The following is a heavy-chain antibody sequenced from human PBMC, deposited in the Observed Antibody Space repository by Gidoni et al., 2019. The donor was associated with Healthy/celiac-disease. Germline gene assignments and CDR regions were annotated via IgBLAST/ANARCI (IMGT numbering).Heavy chain of an antibody. CDR3: ARLPYRYCSGGSCYSWDY. J-gene: IGHJ4*02. Sequence: QLQLQESGPGLVKPSETLSLTCTVSGGSISSSSYYWGWIRQPPGKGLEWIGSIYYSGSTYYNPALKSRVTISVDTSKNQFSLKLSSVTAADTAVYYCARLPYRYCSGGSCYSWDYWGQGTLVTVSS. D-gene: IGHD2-15*01. CDR1: GGSISSSSYY. CDR2: IYYSGST. V-gene: IGHV4-39*01.